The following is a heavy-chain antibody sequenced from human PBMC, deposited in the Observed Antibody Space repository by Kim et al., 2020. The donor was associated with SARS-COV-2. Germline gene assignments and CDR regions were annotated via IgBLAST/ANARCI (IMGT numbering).Heavy chain of an antibody. Sequence: SETLSLTCTVSGDSMSADYWNWIRQSPGKGLEWIGYVYFRVTTSYNPSLKSRVTISIDMSKSQFSLKLNSVTAADTAVYYCARRETRDLFTSDWGFFDYWGQGSLVTVSS. CDR3: ARRETRDLFTSDWGFFDY. CDR1: GDSMSADY. J-gene: IGHJ4*03. V-gene: IGHV4-59*08. D-gene: IGHD3-9*01. CDR2: VYFRVTT.